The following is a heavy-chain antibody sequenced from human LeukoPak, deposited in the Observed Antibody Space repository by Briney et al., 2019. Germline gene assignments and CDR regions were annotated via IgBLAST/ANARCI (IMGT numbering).Heavy chain of an antibody. CDR3: TRLAGDEYFDISRGPD. CDR2: IRSKANSYAT. CDR1: GFTFSGSA. D-gene: IGHD3-9*01. V-gene: IGHV3-73*01. Sequence: GGSLKLSCAASGFTFSGSAMHWVRQASGQGLEWVGRIRSKANSYATAYAASVKGRFTISRDDSKNTAFLQMNSLKSEDTAAYYCTRLAGDEYFDISRGPDWGQGTLVTVSS. J-gene: IGHJ4*02.